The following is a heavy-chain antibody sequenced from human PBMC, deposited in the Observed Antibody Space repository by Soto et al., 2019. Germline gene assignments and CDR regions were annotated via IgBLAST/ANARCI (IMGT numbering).Heavy chain of an antibody. J-gene: IGHJ6*02. CDR2: IWSGGSNK. CDR3: AREGLTGDEDYYGMDV. CDR1: GFTFSSYG. V-gene: IGHV3-33*01. Sequence: GGSLRLSCAASGFTFSSYGMHWVRQAPGKGLEWVAFIWSGGSNKYCADSVKGRFTISRDNAKNTLYLQMNSLRDEDTAVYYCAREGLTGDEDYYGMDVWGQGTTVTVSS. D-gene: IGHD7-27*01.